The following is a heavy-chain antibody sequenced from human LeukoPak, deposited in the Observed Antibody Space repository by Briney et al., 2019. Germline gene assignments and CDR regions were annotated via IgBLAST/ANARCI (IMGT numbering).Heavy chain of an antibody. CDR1: GGTFSSYA. Sequence: VASVKVSCKASGGTFSSYAISWVRQAPGQGLEWMGWMNPNSGNTGYAQKFQGRVTITRNTSISTAYMELSSLRSEDTAVYYCAREPPLLVGATPGGDYWGQGTLVTVSS. J-gene: IGHJ4*02. D-gene: IGHD1-26*01. CDR3: AREPPLLVGATPGGDY. V-gene: IGHV1-8*03. CDR2: MNPNSGNT.